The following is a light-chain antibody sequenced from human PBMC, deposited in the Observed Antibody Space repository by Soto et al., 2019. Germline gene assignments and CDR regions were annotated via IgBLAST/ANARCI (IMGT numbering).Light chain of an antibody. V-gene: IGLV2-14*01. CDR1: SSDIGTYNH. Sequence: QSVLTQPASVSGSPGQSITISCTGTSSDIGTYNHVSWYQQHPGKAPQLIIYEVSNRPSGLSDRFSASKSGNTASLTISGLQPEDAADYYSCSFTTSSTLVFGTGTKLTVL. J-gene: IGLJ1*01. CDR3: CSFTTSSTLV. CDR2: EVS.